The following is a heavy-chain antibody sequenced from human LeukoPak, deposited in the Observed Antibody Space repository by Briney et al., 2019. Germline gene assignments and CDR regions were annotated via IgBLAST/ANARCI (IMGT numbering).Heavy chain of an antibody. CDR2: INHSGST. J-gene: IGHJ5*02. D-gene: IGHD2-2*01. CDR3: ARRPRRGYCSSTSCQGWFDP. CDR1: GGSFSGYY. Sequence: SETLSLTCAVYGGSFSGYYWSWIRQPPGRGLEWGGEINHSGSTNYNPALKSRATIPVDTSKNQYSLKLSSVTAADTAVYYCARRPRRGYCSSTSCQGWFDPWGQGTLVTVSS. V-gene: IGHV4-34*01.